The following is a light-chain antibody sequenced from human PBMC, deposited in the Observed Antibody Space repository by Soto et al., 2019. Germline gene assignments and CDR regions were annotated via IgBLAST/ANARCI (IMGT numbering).Light chain of an antibody. J-gene: IGKJ3*01. V-gene: IGKV3D-11*01. Sequence: EIVLTQSPATLSLSPGERATLSCRASQGVSSYLAWYQQKPGQAPRLLIYDASNSATGIPARFSGSGPGTDFTLTISSLEPEDFAVYYCQQRSNWHPFTFGPGTKVDIK. CDR2: DAS. CDR3: QQRSNWHPFT. CDR1: QGVSSY.